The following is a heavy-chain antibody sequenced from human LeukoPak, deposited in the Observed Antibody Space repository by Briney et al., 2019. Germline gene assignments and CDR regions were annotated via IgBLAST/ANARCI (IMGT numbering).Heavy chain of an antibody. D-gene: IGHD5-12*01. CDR2: HFASNK. CDR1: GFIFSSYG. CDR3: ARSRARVGTTPLDY. Sequence: TGGSLRLSCVTSGFIFSSYGIHWVRQAPGKGLEWVAWHFASNKYYAESVRGRFTMSRDNSKSTLYLQMDSLRAEDTAVYYCARSRARVGTTPLDYWGQGTLVTVSS. J-gene: IGHJ4*02. V-gene: IGHV3-33*01.